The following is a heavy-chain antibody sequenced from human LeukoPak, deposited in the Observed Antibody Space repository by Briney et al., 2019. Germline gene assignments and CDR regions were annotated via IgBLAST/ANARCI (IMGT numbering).Heavy chain of an antibody. D-gene: IGHD4-17*01. CDR1: GYSISSGYY. Sequence: SETLSLTCTVSGYSISSGYYWGWIRQPPGKGLEWIGSIHHSGSISYNPSLKGRVTISVDTSKNQFSLKLSSVTAADTAVYYCARDPLTTVTSFQHWGQGTLVTVSS. CDR2: IHHSGSI. CDR3: ARDPLTTVTSFQH. V-gene: IGHV4-38-2*02. J-gene: IGHJ1*01.